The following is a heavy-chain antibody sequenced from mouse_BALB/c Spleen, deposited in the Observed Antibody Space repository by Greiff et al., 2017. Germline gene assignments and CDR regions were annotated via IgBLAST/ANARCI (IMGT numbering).Heavy chain of an antibody. Sequence: VKLMESGPELVKPGASVKISCKASGYSFTSYYIHWVKQRPGQGLEWIGWIFPGSGNTKYNEKFKGKATLTADTSSSTAYMQLSSLTSEDSAVYFCARGDYDYMDYWGQGTTLTVSS. CDR2: IFPGSGNT. CDR3: ARGDYDYMDY. D-gene: IGHD2-4*01. V-gene: IGHV1-66*01. CDR1: GYSFTSYY. J-gene: IGHJ2*01.